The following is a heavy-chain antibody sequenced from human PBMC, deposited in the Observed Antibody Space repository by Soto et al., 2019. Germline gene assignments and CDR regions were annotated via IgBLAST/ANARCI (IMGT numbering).Heavy chain of an antibody. CDR3: ARDFDYYDSSGDAFDI. V-gene: IGHV1-46*01. CDR1: GYTFTSYY. J-gene: IGHJ3*02. D-gene: IGHD3-22*01. Sequence: QVQLVQSGAEVKKSGASVKVSCKASGYTFTSYYMHWVRQAPGQGLEWMGIINPSGGSTSYAQKFQGRVTMTRDTSTSTVYMELSSLRSEDTAVYYCARDFDYYDSSGDAFDIWGQGTMVTVSS. CDR2: INPSGGST.